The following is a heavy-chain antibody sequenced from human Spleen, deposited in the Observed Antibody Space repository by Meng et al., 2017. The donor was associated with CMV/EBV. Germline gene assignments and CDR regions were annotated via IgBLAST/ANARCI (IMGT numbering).Heavy chain of an antibody. V-gene: IGHV3-11*01. Sequence: LKISCAASGFSFSDYYMSWIRQAPGRGLEWVSYIRTSGDSVYYADSVRGRFTISRDNAKNSLYLQMNSLRAEDTAVYYCARDDTIFGLVSYYFDHWGQGTLVTVS. D-gene: IGHD3/OR15-3a*01. CDR3: ARDDTIFGLVSYYFDH. CDR1: GFSFSDYY. CDR2: IRTSGDSV. J-gene: IGHJ4*02.